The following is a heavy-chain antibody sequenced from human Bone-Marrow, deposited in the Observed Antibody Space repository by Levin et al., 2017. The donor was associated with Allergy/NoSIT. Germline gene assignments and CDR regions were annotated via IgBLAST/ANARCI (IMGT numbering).Heavy chain of an antibody. J-gene: IGHJ5*02. Sequence: GESLKISCAASGFNFDNYPMHWVCQAPGKGLEWVAVISYDGTKQHYGDSVRGRLTISRDNFNNTVFLQMNSLKTEDTAVYYCAKGAVRGPIRATFNWIDPWGQGTLVTVSS. CDR2: ISYDGTKQ. CDR1: GFNFDNYP. CDR3: AKGAVRGPIRATFNWIDP. V-gene: IGHV3-30*04. D-gene: IGHD3-10*01.